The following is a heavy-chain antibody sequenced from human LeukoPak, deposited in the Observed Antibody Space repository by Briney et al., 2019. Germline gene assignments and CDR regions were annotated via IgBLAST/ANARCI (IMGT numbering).Heavy chain of an antibody. J-gene: IGHJ4*02. D-gene: IGHD6-13*01. Sequence: VASVKVSCKASGYTSTSYAMHWVRQAPGQRLEWMGWINAGNGNTKYSQKFQGRVTITRDTSASTAYMELSSLRSEDTAVYYCARGASSSWYEPIDYWGQGTLVTVSS. CDR3: ARGASSSWYEPIDY. V-gene: IGHV1-3*01. CDR1: GYTSTSYA. CDR2: INAGNGNT.